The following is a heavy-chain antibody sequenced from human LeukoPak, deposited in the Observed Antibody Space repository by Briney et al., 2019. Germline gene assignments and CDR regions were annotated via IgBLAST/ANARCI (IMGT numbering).Heavy chain of an antibody. J-gene: IGHJ5*02. Sequence: SETLSLTCTVSGGSISSSSYYWGWIRQPPGKGLEWTGSIYYSGSTYYNPSLKSRVTISVGTSKNQFSLKLSSVTAADTAVYYCARIVLGYCSSTSCYTWFDPWGQGTLVTVSS. CDR2: IYYSGST. CDR1: GGSISSSSYY. D-gene: IGHD2-2*02. V-gene: IGHV4-39*01. CDR3: ARIVLGYCSSTSCYTWFDP.